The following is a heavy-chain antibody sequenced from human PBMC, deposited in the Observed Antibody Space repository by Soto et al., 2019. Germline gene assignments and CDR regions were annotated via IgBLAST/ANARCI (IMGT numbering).Heavy chain of an antibody. V-gene: IGHV4-59*01. CDR3: AKFYGGNSAHTYTIDP. Sequence: PSETLSLTCTVSGCSISSYYWSWIRQPPGKGLEWIGYIYYSGSTNYNPSLKSRVTISVDTSKNQFSLKLSSVTAADTAVYYCAKFYGGNSAHTYTIDPWGQGTLVTVS. CDR2: IYYSGST. J-gene: IGHJ5*02. D-gene: IGHD2-21*02. CDR1: GCSISSYY.